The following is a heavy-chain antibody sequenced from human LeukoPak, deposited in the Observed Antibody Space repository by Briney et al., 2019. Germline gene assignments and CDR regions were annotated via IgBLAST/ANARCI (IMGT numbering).Heavy chain of an antibody. D-gene: IGHD6-6*01. CDR2: IYSGDNT. CDR3: ARGKGSSSPYYFDY. V-gene: IGHV3-66*01. CDR1: GFTFSSNY. Sequence: PGGSLRLSCAASGFTFSSNYMSWVRQAPGKGLEWVSVIYSGDNTYYADSVKGRFTISRDNSKNTLYLQMNSLRAEDTAVYYCARGKGSSSPYYFDYWGQGTLVTVSS. J-gene: IGHJ4*02.